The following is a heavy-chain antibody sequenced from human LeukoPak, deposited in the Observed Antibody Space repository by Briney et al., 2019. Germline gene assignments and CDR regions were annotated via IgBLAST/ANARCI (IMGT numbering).Heavy chain of an antibody. CDR3: ARALSCSSTSCSPNFQH. V-gene: IGHV1-69*04. D-gene: IGHD2-2*01. Sequence: SVKVSCKASGGTFSSYAISWVRQAPGQGLEWMGRIIPILGIANYAQKFQGRVTITADKSTSTAYMELSSLRSEDTAVYYCARALSCSSTSCSPNFQHWGQGTLVTVSS. J-gene: IGHJ1*01. CDR2: IIPILGIA. CDR1: GGTFSSYA.